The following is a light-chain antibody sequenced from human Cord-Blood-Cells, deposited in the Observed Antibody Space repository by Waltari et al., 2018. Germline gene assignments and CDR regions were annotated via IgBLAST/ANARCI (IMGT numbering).Light chain of an antibody. V-gene: IGKV3-11*01. CDR2: DAS. Sequence: EIALTTSPDTMPLSPGERANLACRGSKNVSSYLARYQQKPGQAPRLLIYDASNRATGIPARFSGSGSGTDFTLTISSLEPEDFAVYYCQQRSNWPPATFGQGTRLEIK. CDR3: QQRSNWPPAT. CDR1: KNVSSY. J-gene: IGKJ5*01.